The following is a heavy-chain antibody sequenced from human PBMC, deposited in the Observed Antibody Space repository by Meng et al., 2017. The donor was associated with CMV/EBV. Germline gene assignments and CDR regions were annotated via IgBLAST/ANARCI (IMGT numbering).Heavy chain of an antibody. CDR3: AKDRITIFGVNWFDP. J-gene: IGHJ5*02. V-gene: IGHV3-30*18. Sequence: SGFTFSSYGMHWVRQAPGKGLEWVAVISYDGSNKYYADSVKDRFTISRDNSKNTLYLQMNSLRAEDTAVYYCAKDRITIFGVNWFDPWGQGTLVTVSS. CDR1: GFTFSSYG. D-gene: IGHD3-3*01. CDR2: ISYDGSNK.